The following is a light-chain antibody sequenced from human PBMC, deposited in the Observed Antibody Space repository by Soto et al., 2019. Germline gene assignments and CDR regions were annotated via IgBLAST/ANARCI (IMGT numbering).Light chain of an antibody. CDR2: EVT. CDR1: SSDVVSYNL. V-gene: IGLV2-23*02. Sequence: QSALTQPASVSGSPGQPITISCTGTSSDVVSYNLVSWYQQHPGKAPKLMIYEVTKRPSGVSNRFSGSKSGNTASLTISGLQAEDEADYYCCSYAGSSTFLYVFGTGTKVTVL. J-gene: IGLJ1*01. CDR3: CSYAGSSTFLYV.